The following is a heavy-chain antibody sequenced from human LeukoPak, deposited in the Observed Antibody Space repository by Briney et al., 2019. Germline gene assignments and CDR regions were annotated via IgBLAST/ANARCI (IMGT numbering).Heavy chain of an antibody. CDR2: ISYDGSNK. V-gene: IGHV3-30-3*01. D-gene: IGHD3-22*01. CDR3: ARPAGTYYYDSSGYTLDY. Sequence: GGSLRLSCAASGFTFSSYAMHWVRQAPGKGLEWVAVISYDGSNKYYAVSVKGRFTISRDNSKNTLYLQMNSLRAEDTAVYYCARPAGTYYYDSSGYTLDYWGQGTLVTVSS. CDR1: GFTFSSYA. J-gene: IGHJ4*02.